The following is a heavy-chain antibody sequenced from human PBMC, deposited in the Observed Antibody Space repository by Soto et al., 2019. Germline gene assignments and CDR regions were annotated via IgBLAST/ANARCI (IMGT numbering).Heavy chain of an antibody. Sequence: ASVKVSCKASGYTFIAYYIHWVRQAPGQGLEWMGWIIPISGGTNYAQKFQDRVTMTRDTSISTAYMELSSLRSEDTAVYYCARGQKTDTPYVMDVWGQGTKVTVSS. CDR2: IIPISGGT. CDR3: ARGQKTDTPYVMDV. V-gene: IGHV1-2*02. J-gene: IGHJ6*02. CDR1: GYTFIAYY. D-gene: IGHD2-2*02.